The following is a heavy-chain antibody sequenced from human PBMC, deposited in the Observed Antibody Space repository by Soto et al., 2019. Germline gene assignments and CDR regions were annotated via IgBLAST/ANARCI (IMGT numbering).Heavy chain of an antibody. J-gene: IGHJ4*02. Sequence: PGGSLRLSCAASGFTFSSYAMSWVRQAPGKGLEWVSAISGSGGSTYYADSVKGRFTISRDNSKNTLYLQMNSLRAEDTAVYYCAKRKPRSSSGSYFGYYLDYWGQGTLVTVSS. CDR3: AKRKPRSSSGSYFGYYLDY. D-gene: IGHD1-26*01. CDR2: ISGSGGST. V-gene: IGHV3-23*01. CDR1: GFTFSSYA.